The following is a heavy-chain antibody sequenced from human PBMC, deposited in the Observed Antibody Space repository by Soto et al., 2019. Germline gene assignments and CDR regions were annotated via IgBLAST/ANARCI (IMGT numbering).Heavy chain of an antibody. D-gene: IGHD5-18*01. J-gene: IGHJ4*02. CDR1: GFMFSAYW. Sequence: GGSLRLSCAASGFMFSAYWMSRVRQAPGKGPEWVANIHGDGGKIYYVDSVKGRFTISRDNAKRSLYLQMNSLRAEDTAVYYCARDFYGGYTYGPGDYWGQGALVTVSS. CDR3: ARDFYGGYTYGPGDY. V-gene: IGHV3-7*01. CDR2: IHGDGGKI.